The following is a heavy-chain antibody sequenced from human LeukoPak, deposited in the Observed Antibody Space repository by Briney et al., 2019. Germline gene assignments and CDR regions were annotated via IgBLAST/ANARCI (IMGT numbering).Heavy chain of an antibody. Sequence: GGSPRLSCAASGFTFSSYWMHWVRQAPGKGLVWVSRINSDGSSTSYADSVKGRFTISRDNAKNTLYLQMNSLRAEDTAVYYCASLPSPICSSTSCYGPFDYWGQGTLVTVSS. CDR1: GFTFSSYW. D-gene: IGHD2-2*01. J-gene: IGHJ4*02. V-gene: IGHV3-74*01. CDR2: INSDGSST. CDR3: ASLPSPICSSTSCYGPFDY.